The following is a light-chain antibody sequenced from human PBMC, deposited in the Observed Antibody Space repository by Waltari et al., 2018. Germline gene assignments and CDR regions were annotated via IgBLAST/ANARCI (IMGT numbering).Light chain of an antibody. J-gene: IGKJ3*01. CDR2: AAS. Sequence: AIQMTQSASSLSASGGAIVTLTCRASQGIRSDLDWYQLRPGKAPKLLLYAASRLHSGVPSRFSGGGSGTDFTLTISSLQPEDFATYYCLQDYAYPRTFGPGT. CDR3: LQDYAYPRT. CDR1: QGIRSD. V-gene: IGKV1-6*01.